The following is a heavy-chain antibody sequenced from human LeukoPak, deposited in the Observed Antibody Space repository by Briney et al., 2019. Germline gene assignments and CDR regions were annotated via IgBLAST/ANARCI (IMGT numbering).Heavy chain of an antibody. J-gene: IGHJ6*02. Sequence: GGSLRLSCAASGFTFSSYWMSWVRQAPGKGLEWVANIKQDGSEKYYVDSVKGRFTISRDNAKNSLYLQMNSLRAEDTAVYYCARDLGFGELYEGRYYYYGMDVWGQGTTVTVSS. CDR1: GFTFSSYW. V-gene: IGHV3-7*01. CDR2: IKQDGSEK. D-gene: IGHD3-10*01. CDR3: ARDLGFGELYEGRYYYYGMDV.